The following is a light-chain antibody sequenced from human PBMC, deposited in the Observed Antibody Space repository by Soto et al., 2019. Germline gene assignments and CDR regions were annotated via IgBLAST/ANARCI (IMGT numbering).Light chain of an antibody. V-gene: IGLV2-8*01. J-gene: IGLJ2*01. CDR1: SSDVGGYNF. CDR3: SCYAGSDNVV. Sequence: QPVLTQPPSASGSPGQSVTISCTGTSSDVGGYNFVSWYQQHPGKAPKLLIFEVSKRPSGVPDRFSGSKSGNTASLTVSGLQAEDEAQYYCSCYAGSDNVVFGGGTQLTVL. CDR2: EVS.